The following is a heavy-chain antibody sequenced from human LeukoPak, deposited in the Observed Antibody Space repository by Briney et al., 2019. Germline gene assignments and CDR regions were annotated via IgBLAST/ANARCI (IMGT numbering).Heavy chain of an antibody. CDR2: IKQDGSEK. CDR3: ARGVTGRYCSSTSCHWRAWFDP. CDR1: GFTFSSYW. V-gene: IGHV3-7*03. D-gene: IGHD2-2*01. Sequence: PGGSLRLSCAASGFTFSSYWMSWVRQAPGKGLEWVANIKQDGSEKYYVDSVKGRFTISRDNAKNSLYLQMNSLRAEDTAVYYCARGVTGRYCSSTSCHWRAWFDPWGQGTLVTVSS. J-gene: IGHJ5*02.